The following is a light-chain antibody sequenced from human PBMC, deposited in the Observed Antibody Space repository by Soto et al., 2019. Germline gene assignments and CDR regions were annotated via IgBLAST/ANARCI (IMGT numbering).Light chain of an antibody. CDR1: QTILYNKNY. CDR3: HQYHSIPHT. Sequence: DIVMTQSPDSLAVSLGERATIDCKSSQTILYNKNYLAWYQQKPGQPPKLLIYWASTRESGVPDRFSGSGSGTDFTLTISSLQAEDVAVYYCHQYHSIPHTFGQGTYPEIK. V-gene: IGKV4-1*01. J-gene: IGKJ2*01. CDR2: WAS.